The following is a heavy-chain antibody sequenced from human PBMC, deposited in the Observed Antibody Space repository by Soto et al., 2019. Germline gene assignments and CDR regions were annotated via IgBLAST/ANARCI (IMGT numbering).Heavy chain of an antibody. CDR3: AKDRSGSSGPGLDY. D-gene: IGHD1-26*01. CDR1: GFTFGSFG. V-gene: IGHV3-30*18. CDR2: ISYDGSNK. Sequence: PGGSLRLSCAASGFTFGSFGMHWVRQAPGKGLEWVTVISYDGSNKYYADSVKGRFTISRDNSKNTLSLEMNSLRAEDTAVYYCAKDRSGSSGPGLDYWGQGTLVTVS. J-gene: IGHJ4*02.